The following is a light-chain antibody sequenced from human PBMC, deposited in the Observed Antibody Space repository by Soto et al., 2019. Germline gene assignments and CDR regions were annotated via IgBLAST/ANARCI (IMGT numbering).Light chain of an antibody. Sequence: DVQMTQSPSSLSASVGDRVTITCRASQPISNYLNWYQQKVGEAPKVLIFGASSLQSGAPSRFSGSGYGTDFTLVINNLHPDDFATYYCQQTHAVPPTFGQGTRLE. CDR1: QPISNY. J-gene: IGKJ5*01. CDR3: QQTHAVPPT. CDR2: GAS. V-gene: IGKV1-39*01.